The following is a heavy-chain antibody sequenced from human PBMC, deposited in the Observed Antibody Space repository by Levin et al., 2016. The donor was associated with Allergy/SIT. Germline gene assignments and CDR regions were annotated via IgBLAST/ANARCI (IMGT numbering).Heavy chain of an antibody. CDR3: AKAKSSTWYLGDF. Sequence: GESLKISCIASGFSFSSYAMGWVRQAPGKGLEWVSSFSGSDDNTYYADSVKGRFTISKDNSKNTLYLQMNSLRPEDTAVYYCAKAKSSTWYLGDFWGRGTLITVSS. CDR2: FSGSDDNT. V-gene: IGHV3-23*01. D-gene: IGHD6-13*01. CDR1: GFSFSSYA. J-gene: IGHJ4*02.